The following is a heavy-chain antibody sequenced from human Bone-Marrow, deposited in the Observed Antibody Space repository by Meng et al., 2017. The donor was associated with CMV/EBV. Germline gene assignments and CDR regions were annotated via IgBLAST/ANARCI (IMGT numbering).Heavy chain of an antibody. V-gene: IGHV3-9*01. Sequence: GGSLRLSCAASGFTFDDYALHWVRQPPGKGLEWVSGISWNGGSIDYVDSVRGRFTISRDNDRNSVYLLMDSLRVEDTAKYYWVKGTGYDILTGYLDYWGRGALVTVSS. J-gene: IGHJ4*02. CDR1: GFTFDDYA. D-gene: IGHD3-9*01. CDR2: ISWNGGSI. CDR3: VKGTGYDILTGYLDY.